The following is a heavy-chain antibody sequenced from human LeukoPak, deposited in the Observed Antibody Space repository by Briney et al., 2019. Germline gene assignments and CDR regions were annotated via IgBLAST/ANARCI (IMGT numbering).Heavy chain of an antibody. CDR2: INPNSGGT. D-gene: IGHD3-10*01. Sequence: GASVKVSCKASGYTFTGYYMHWVRQAPGQGLEWMGWINPNSGGTNYAQKSQGRVTMTRDTSISTAYMELSRLRSDDTAVYYCARDSAMVRGVIYYWGQGTLVTVSS. CDR1: GYTFTGYY. J-gene: IGHJ4*02. CDR3: ARDSAMVRGVIYY. V-gene: IGHV1-2*02.